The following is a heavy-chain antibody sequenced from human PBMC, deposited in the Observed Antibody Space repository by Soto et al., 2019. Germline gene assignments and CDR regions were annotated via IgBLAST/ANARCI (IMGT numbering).Heavy chain of an antibody. D-gene: IGHD1-26*01. CDR1: GYTFTSYA. V-gene: IGHV1-3*01. CDR2: INAGNGNT. CDR3: ARDQGRYPSDWESMDV. J-gene: IGHJ6*02. Sequence: ASVKVSCKASGYTFTSYAMHWVRQAPGQRLEWMGWINAGNGNTKYSQKFQGRVTITRDTSASTAYMELSSLRSEDTAVYYCARDQGRYPSDWESMDVWGQGTTVTVSS.